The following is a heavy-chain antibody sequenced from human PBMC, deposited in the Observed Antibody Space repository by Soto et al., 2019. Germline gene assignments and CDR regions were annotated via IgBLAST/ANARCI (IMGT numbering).Heavy chain of an antibody. V-gene: IGHV3-30*18. CDR3: AKSMIVVVPALDY. D-gene: IGHD3-22*01. CDR2: ISYDGSNK. Sequence: PGGSLRLSCAASGFTFSSYGMHWVRQAPGKGLKWVAVISYDGSNKYYADSVKGRFTISRDNSKNTLYLQMNSLRAEDTAVYYCAKSMIVVVPALDYWGQGTLVTVSS. J-gene: IGHJ4*02. CDR1: GFTFSSYG.